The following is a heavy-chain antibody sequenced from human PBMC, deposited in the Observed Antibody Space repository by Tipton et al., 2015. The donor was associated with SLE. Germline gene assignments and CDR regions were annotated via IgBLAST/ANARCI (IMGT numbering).Heavy chain of an antibody. D-gene: IGHD2-2*01. CDR3: AKEGSSTSSLDDY. Sequence: SLRLSCAASGFTFSSYWMSWVRQAPGKGLEWVANIKQDGSNKYYADSVKGRFTISRDNSKNTLYLQMNSLRAEDTAVYYCAKEGSSTSSLDDYWGQGTLVTVSS. J-gene: IGHJ4*02. CDR2: IKQDGSNK. CDR1: GFTFSSYW. V-gene: IGHV3-7*01.